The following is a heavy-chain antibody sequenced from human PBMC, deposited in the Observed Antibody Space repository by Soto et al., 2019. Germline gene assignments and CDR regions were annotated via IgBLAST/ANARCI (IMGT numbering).Heavy chain of an antibody. J-gene: IGHJ3*02. V-gene: IGHV3-23*01. CDR2: ISNNGYDT. D-gene: IGHD4-17*01. CDR1: GFFFSTYA. Sequence: GGSLRLSCAASGFFFSTYAMNWVRQAPGKGLEWVSAISNNGYDTYYAESVRGRFTISRDNSINTLYLQMSRLRTEDAAVYYCAHPRGYGVFDAVDIWGQGTMVTVSS. CDR3: AHPRGYGVFDAVDI.